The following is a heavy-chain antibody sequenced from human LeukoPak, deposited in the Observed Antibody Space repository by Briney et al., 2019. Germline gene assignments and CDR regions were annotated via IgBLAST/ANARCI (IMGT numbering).Heavy chain of an antibody. CDR2: IYYSGST. J-gene: IGHJ6*02. CDR1: GVSISSYY. V-gene: IGHV4-59*08. CDR3: ARQGAITARRTHYYAMDV. Sequence: PSETLSLTCTVSGVSISSYYWSWIRQPPGKGLEWIGYIYYSGSTNYNPSLKSRVTVSVDTSKNQFSLKLNSVTAADTAIYYCARQGAITARRTHYYAMDVWGPGTTVTVSS. D-gene: IGHD1-20*01.